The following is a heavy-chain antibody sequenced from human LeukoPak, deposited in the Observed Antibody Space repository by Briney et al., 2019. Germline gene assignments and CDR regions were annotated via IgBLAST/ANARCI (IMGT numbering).Heavy chain of an antibody. CDR1: GFTFSNYW. Sequence: PGGSLRLSCAASGFTFSNYWMSWVRQAPGKGLEWVANIKQDGSEKFYVDSVKGRFTISRDNAKNSLYLQMNSLRAEDTAVYYCAKGPRITMVREISDWGQGTLVTVSS. V-gene: IGHV3-7*01. J-gene: IGHJ4*02. CDR2: IKQDGSEK. CDR3: AKGPRITMVREISD. D-gene: IGHD3-10*01.